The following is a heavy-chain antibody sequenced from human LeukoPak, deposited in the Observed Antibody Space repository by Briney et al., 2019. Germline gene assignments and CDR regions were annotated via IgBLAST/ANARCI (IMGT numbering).Heavy chain of an antibody. V-gene: IGHV3-7*03. D-gene: IGHD3-3*01. J-gene: IGHJ3*01. CDR3: AGGSLITIFGLVILDAFDF. CDR2: INQDGGEI. Sequence: GGSLRLSCAASGFTFSSSWMTWVRQAPGKGLEWVASINQDGGEIHYVDSVKGRFTISRDNAKNSLYLQMNSLTAEDTAVYFCAGGSLITIFGLVILDAFDFWGQGTRVTVSS. CDR1: GFTFSSSW.